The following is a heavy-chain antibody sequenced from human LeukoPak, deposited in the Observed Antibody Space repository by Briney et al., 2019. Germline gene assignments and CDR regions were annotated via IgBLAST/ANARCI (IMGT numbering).Heavy chain of an antibody. CDR1: GFTFSSYS. CDR3: ARARSDIAVAGMSFDY. J-gene: IGHJ4*02. Sequence: GGSLRLSCAASGFTFSSYSMNWVRQAPGKGLEWVSYISSSSSTIYYADSVKGRFTIPRDNAKSSLYLQMNSLRAEDTAVYYCARARSDIAVAGMSFDYWGQGTLVTVSS. V-gene: IGHV3-48*04. D-gene: IGHD6-19*01. CDR2: ISSSSSTI.